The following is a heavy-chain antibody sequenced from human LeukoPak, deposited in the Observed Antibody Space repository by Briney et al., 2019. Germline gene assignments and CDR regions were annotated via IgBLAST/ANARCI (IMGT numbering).Heavy chain of an antibody. D-gene: IGHD2/OR15-2a*01. Sequence: SETLSLTCTVSGGSLSSYYWSWIRQPPGKGLEWIGYIYYSGSTNYNPSLKSRVTISVDTSKNQFSLKLSSVTAADTAVYYCARLSSWFDPWGQGTLVTVSS. V-gene: IGHV4-59*01. CDR3: ARLSSWFDP. CDR1: GGSLSSYY. CDR2: IYYSGST. J-gene: IGHJ5*02.